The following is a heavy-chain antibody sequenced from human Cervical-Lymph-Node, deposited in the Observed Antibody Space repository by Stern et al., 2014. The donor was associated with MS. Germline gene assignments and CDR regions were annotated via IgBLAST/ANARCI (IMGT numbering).Heavy chain of an antibody. D-gene: IGHD2-2*01. Sequence: VQLVESGPRLVKPSETLSLTCTVSGGSITTYYWNWIRQPPGKGLEWIGYFDHNGTTTYHPSLKSRVTISPDTSKNQLSLRLTAVTAADTAVYYCARNAVLDYWGQGILVTVSS. CDR1: GGSITTYY. V-gene: IGHV4-59*01. CDR3: ARNAVLDY. J-gene: IGHJ4*02. CDR2: FDHNGTT.